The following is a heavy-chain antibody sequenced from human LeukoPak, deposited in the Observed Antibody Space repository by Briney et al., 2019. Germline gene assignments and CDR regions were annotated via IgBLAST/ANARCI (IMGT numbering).Heavy chain of an antibody. D-gene: IGHD1-26*01. Sequence: GGSLRLSCAASGFTYSRYSMNWVRQAPGKGLEWVATISSGSDYIYHSDSVRGRFSISRDSVHNSLYLHMNSLRAEDTSVYYCTRDLSSGRPGRFHYWGQRIPVTVSS. V-gene: IGHV3-21*01. CDR2: ISSGSDYI. J-gene: IGHJ4*02. CDR3: TRDLSSGRPGRFHY. CDR1: GFTYSRYS.